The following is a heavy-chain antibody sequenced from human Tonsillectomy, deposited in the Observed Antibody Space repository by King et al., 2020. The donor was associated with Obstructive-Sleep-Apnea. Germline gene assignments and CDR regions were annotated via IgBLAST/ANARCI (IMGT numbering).Heavy chain of an antibody. J-gene: IGHJ5*02. CDR3: ARDLGTAAGNNWFDP. CDR1: GGSISSSSYY. D-gene: IGHD6-13*01. Sequence: LQLQESGPGLVKPSETLSLTCTVSGGSISSSSYYWGWIRQPPGKGLEWIGSIYYSGSTYCNPSLKRRVTISVDTSKNQFSLKLSSVTAADTAVYYCARDLGTAAGNNWFDPWGQGTLVTVSS. CDR2: IYYSGST. V-gene: IGHV4-39*07.